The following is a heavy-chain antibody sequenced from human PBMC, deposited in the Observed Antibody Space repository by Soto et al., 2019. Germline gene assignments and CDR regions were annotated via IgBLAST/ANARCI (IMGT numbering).Heavy chain of an antibody. CDR2: ISYDGSNK. Sequence: VGPLRLSCAASGFTFSSYAMHWGRQAPGKGLEWVAVISYDGSNKYYADSVKGRFTISRDNSKNTLYLQMNSLRAEDTAVYYCAIVKKGNYDRAAFDIWGQGTMATVSS. D-gene: IGHD4-4*01. CDR3: AIVKKGNYDRAAFDI. V-gene: IGHV3-30-3*01. CDR1: GFTFSSYA. J-gene: IGHJ3*02.